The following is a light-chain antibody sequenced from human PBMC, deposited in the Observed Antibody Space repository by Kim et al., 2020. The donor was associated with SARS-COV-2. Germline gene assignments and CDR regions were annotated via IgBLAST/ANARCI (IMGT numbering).Light chain of an antibody. Sequence: SYELTQPPSVSVSPGQTASITCSGDKLGDKYACWYQQKPGQSPVLVIYQDSKRPSGIPERFSGSNSGNTATLTISGTQAMEEADYYCQAWDSSTFFGGGTQLTVL. CDR3: QAWDSSTF. J-gene: IGLJ2*01. CDR2: QDS. V-gene: IGLV3-1*01. CDR1: KLGDKY.